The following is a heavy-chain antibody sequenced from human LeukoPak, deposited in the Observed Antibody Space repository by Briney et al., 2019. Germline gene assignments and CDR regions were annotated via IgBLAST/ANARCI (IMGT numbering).Heavy chain of an antibody. J-gene: IGHJ4*02. CDR1: GYTFTGYY. CDR2: INPNSGGT. D-gene: IGHD3-22*01. Sequence: GASVKVSCKASGYTFTGYYMHWVRQAPGQGLEWMGWINPNSGGTNYAQKFQGRVTMTRDTSISTAYMELSRLRSDDTAVYYCARGSSGYYYRSYFDYWGQGTLVTVSS. V-gene: IGHV1-2*02. CDR3: ARGSSGYYYRSYFDY.